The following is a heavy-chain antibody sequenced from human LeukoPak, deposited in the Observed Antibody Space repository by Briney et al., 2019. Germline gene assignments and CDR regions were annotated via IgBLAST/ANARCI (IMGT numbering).Heavy chain of an antibody. CDR3: ARGAPGYCSGGSCYTPFFDY. V-gene: IGHV4-4*07. CDR2: IYTSGST. Sequence: SETLSLTCTVSGGSISSYYWSWIRQPARKGLEWIGRIYTSGSTNYNPSLKSRVTMSVDTSKNQFSLKLSSVTAAYTAVYYCARGAPGYCSGGSCYTPFFDYWGQGTLVTVSS. D-gene: IGHD2-15*01. J-gene: IGHJ4*02. CDR1: GGSISSYY.